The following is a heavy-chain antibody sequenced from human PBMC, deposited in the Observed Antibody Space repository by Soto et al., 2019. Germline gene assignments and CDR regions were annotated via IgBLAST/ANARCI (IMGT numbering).Heavy chain of an antibody. CDR3: ASPVVAATPFYYGMDV. V-gene: IGHV1-69*12. CDR2: IIPIFGTA. Sequence: QVQLVQSGAEVKKPGSSVKVSCKASGGTFSSYAISWVRQAPGQGLEWMGGIIPIFGTANYAQKFQGRVTITADESTSTAYMELGSLRSEDTAVYYCASPVVAATPFYYGMDVWGQGTTVTVSS. J-gene: IGHJ6*02. CDR1: GGTFSSYA. D-gene: IGHD2-15*01.